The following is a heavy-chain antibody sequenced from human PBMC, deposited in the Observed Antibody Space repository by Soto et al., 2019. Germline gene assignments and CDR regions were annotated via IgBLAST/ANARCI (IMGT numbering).Heavy chain of an antibody. CDR3: AMSSIAARAPFQIRDPKQVERQQLAPFDD. D-gene: IGHD6-6*01. V-gene: IGHV3-33*01. CDR1: GFTFSSYG. J-gene: IGHJ4*02. Sequence: PGGSLRLSCAASGFTFSSYGMHWVRQAPGKGLEWVAVIWYDGSNKYYADSVKGRFTISRDNSKNTLYLQMNSLRAEDTAVYYCAMSSIAARAPFQIRDPKQVERQQLAPFDDWGQRTLVTVSS. CDR2: IWYDGSNK.